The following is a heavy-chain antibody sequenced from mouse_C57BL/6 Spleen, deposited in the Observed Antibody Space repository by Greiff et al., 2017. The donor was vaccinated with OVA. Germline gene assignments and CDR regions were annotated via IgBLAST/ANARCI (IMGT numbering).Heavy chain of an antibody. Sequence: EVQLQESGPGMVKPSQSLSLTCTVTGYSITSGYDWHWIRHFPGNKLEWMGYISYSGSTNYNPSLKSRISITHDTSKNHFFLKLNSVTTEDTATDFCARERYYGSKTFAYWGQGTLVTVSA. CDR1: GYSITSGYD. V-gene: IGHV3-1*01. CDR2: ISYSGST. CDR3: ARERYYGSKTFAY. J-gene: IGHJ3*01. D-gene: IGHD1-1*01.